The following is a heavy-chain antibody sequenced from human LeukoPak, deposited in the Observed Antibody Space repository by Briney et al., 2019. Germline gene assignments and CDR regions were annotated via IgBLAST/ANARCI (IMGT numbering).Heavy chain of an antibody. J-gene: IGHJ4*02. CDR1: GYTFTSYG. D-gene: IGHD3-10*01. CDR2: ISAYNGNT. Sequence: ASVKVSCKASGYTFTSYGISWVRQAPGQGLEWMGWISAYNGNTNYAQKLQGRVTMTTDTSTSTAYMELRRLRSDDTAVYYCARTRNTMVRGVIIWYFDYWGQGTLVTVSS. V-gene: IGHV1-18*01. CDR3: ARTRNTMVRGVIIWYFDY.